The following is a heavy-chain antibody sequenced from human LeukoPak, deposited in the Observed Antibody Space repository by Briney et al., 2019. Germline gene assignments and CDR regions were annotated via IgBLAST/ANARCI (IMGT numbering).Heavy chain of an antibody. Sequence: ASVKVSCKVSGYNLIALSIHWVRQAPGKGLEWMGGFDPEDGETIYAQKFQGRFTMTEDTSTDTAYMELSSLTSEDTAVYYCARRDHDWLSPLSYGMDVWGQGTTVTVSS. CDR3: ARRDHDWLSPLSYGMDV. CDR2: FDPEDGET. CDR1: GYNLIALS. J-gene: IGHJ6*02. D-gene: IGHD3-9*01. V-gene: IGHV1-24*01.